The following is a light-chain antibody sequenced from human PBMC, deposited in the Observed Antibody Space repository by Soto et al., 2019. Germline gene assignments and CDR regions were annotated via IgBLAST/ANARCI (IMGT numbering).Light chain of an antibody. CDR3: AAWDDSLSGDVV. V-gene: IGLV1-47*01. Sequence: QSVLTQPPSASGTPGQRVTISCSGSSSNIGSNYVYWYQQLPGTAPKLLIYRNNQWPSGVPDRFSGSKSGTSASLAISGLRSEDEADYYCAAWDDSLSGDVVFGGGTKVTVL. CDR1: SSNIGSNY. J-gene: IGLJ2*01. CDR2: RNN.